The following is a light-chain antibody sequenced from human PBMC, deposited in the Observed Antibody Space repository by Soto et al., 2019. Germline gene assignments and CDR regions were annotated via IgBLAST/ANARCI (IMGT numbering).Light chain of an antibody. CDR3: QQYESVPRT. Sequence: DIQMTQSPSTLSASVGDRVTITCRASQSINNYLAWYQQKPGKAPKLFIYKASTLESGVPSRFSGSGSGTEFTLSISSLQPDDFATYFCQQYESVPRTFGQGTKVEIK. J-gene: IGKJ1*01. V-gene: IGKV1-5*03. CDR1: QSINNY. CDR2: KAS.